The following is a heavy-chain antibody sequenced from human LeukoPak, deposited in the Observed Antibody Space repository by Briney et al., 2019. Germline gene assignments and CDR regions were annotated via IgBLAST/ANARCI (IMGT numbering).Heavy chain of an antibody. CDR3: ARDEVAATDAFDI. V-gene: IGHV4-39*07. Sequence: SETLSLTCTVSSGSISSSSYYWGWIRQPPGKGLEWIGSIYHSGSTYYNPSLKSRVTISVDTSKNQFSLKLSSVTAADTAVYYCARDEVAATDAFDIWGQGTMVTVSS. CDR2: IYHSGST. CDR1: SGSISSSSYY. J-gene: IGHJ3*02. D-gene: IGHD2-15*01.